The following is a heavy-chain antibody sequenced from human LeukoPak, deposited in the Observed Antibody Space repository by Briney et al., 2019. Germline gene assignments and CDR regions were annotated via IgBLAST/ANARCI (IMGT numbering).Heavy chain of an antibody. CDR3: ARDLSPIEMNAFDI. Sequence: ASVKASCKASGYTFTGYCIHWVRQAPGQGLEWMGWINPNSGGTNYAQNFQGRVTMTRDTSISTAYMELSRLRSDDTAVYYCARDLSPIEMNAFDIWGQGTMVTVSS. CDR2: INPNSGGT. V-gene: IGHV1-2*02. J-gene: IGHJ3*02. D-gene: IGHD3-9*01. CDR1: GYTFTGYC.